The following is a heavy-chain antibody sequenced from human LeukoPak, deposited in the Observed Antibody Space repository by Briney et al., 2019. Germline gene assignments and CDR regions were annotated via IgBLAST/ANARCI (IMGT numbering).Heavy chain of an antibody. CDR2: ISYDGSNK. V-gene: IGHV3-30*19. J-gene: IGHJ5*02. Sequence: PGGSLRLSCAASGFIFSDYVMNWVRQAPGKGLEWVAVISYDGSNKYYADSVKGRFTISRDNSKNTLYLQMNSLRAEDTAVYYCARGYSLDWFGPWGQGTLVTVSS. D-gene: IGHD2-21*01. CDR1: GFIFSDYV. CDR3: ARGYSLDWFGP.